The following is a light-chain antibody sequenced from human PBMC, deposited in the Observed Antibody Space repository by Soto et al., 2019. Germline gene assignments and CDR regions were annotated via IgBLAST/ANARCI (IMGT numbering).Light chain of an antibody. Sequence: AVLLTQSPSSFSASTGDRATITCRASQDIHNYLAWYQQVPGKAPKLLLYAASILQTGVPSRFSGSGSGTDFTLTIDGLQSEDFATYFCHQYYNYPWTFGQRTTVE. CDR3: HQYYNYPWT. V-gene: IGKV1-8*01. CDR1: QDIHNY. J-gene: IGKJ1*01. CDR2: AAS.